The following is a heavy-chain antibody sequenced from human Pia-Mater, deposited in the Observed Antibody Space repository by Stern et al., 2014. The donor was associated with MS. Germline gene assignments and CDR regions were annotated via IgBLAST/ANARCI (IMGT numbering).Heavy chain of an antibody. CDR3: ARMKTGLRENRGFDF. V-gene: IGHV4-30-4*01. Sequence: QVQLQESGPGLVKPSETLSLTCTVSGDSINSGDFHWRWVRQSQGKGLEWIGYIYYSGRNYNNPSLKSRVTMSIDTSTNQFSLNLTSVTAADTALYFCARMKTGLRENRGFDFWGQGTQVTVSS. D-gene: IGHD4-17*01. CDR2: IYYSGRN. J-gene: IGHJ4*02. CDR1: GDSINSGDFH.